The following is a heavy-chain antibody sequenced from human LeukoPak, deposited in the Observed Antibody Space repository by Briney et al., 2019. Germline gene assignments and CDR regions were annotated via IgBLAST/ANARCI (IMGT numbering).Heavy chain of an antibody. CDR3: ARDKVQRWLQGDAFDI. J-gene: IGHJ3*02. D-gene: IGHD5-24*01. Sequence: GASVKVSCKASGGTFSSYAISWVRQAPGQGLEWRGGIIPIFGTANYAEKFQGRVTITADESTNTAYMELSSLRSEDTAVYYCARDKVQRWLQGDAFDIWGQGTMVTVSS. CDR1: GGTFSSYA. CDR2: IIPIFGTA. V-gene: IGHV1-69*13.